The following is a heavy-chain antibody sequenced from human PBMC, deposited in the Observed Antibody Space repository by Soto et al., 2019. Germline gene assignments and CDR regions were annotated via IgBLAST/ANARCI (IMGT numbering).Heavy chain of an antibody. V-gene: IGHV3-11*01. CDR1: GFTFGDHY. Sequence: QGQVVESGGDLVRPGGSLRLSCAASGFTFGDHYMSWIRQAPGKGLEWVSYISGSGFTIYYGDSVKGRFTISRDNAKNSLYLQMNSLRAEDTAVYYCARNTKSAADADSYGLDVWGLGTTVTVSS. CDR2: ISGSGFTI. CDR3: ARNTKSAADADSYGLDV. J-gene: IGHJ6*02.